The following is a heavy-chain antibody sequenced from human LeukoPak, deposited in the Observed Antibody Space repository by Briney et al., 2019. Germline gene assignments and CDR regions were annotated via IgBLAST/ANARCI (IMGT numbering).Heavy chain of an antibody. J-gene: IGHJ3*02. D-gene: IGHD5-18*01. CDR3: ARLETAMVPNDAFDI. CDR1: GYTFTGYY. CDR2: INPNSGGT. V-gene: IGHV1-2*02. Sequence: GSVTVSCKASGYTFTGYYMHWVRQARGQGGEGMGWINPNSGGTNYAQKFPGRVTMTIDTSISTAYMELSRLRSDDTAVYYCARLETAMVPNDAFDIWGQGTMVTVSS.